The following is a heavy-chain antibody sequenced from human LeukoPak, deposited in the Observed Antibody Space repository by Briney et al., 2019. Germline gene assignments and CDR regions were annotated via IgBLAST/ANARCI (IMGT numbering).Heavy chain of an antibody. Sequence: PGGSLRLSCVASGFTFRLYGMHWVRQAPGKGLEWVSGINGSPGSTFYADSVRGRFTISRDNSENTLYLQMNTLRAEDTALYYCAKDRGPYVGIANNWFAPGGKGTRVMVS. CDR3: AKDRGPYVGIANNWFAP. D-gene: IGHD3-10*02. CDR1: GFTFRLYG. J-gene: IGHJ5*02. V-gene: IGHV3-23*01. CDR2: INGSPGST.